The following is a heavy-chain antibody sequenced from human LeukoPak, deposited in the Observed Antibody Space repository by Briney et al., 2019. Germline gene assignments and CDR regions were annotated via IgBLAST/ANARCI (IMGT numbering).Heavy chain of an antibody. V-gene: IGHV3-21*01. D-gene: IGHD5-12*01. CDR3: SRASSGCEDGFVY. CDR1: GFTFSSYS. CDR2: ISRSSRYI. Sequence: GGSLRLSCAASGFTFSSYSMNWVRQAPGRGLEWVSFISRSSRYIYYADSVKDRFTISRDNAKNALYLQMNDLRAEGTAGYYSSRASSGCEDGFVYWGQRT. J-gene: IGHJ4*02.